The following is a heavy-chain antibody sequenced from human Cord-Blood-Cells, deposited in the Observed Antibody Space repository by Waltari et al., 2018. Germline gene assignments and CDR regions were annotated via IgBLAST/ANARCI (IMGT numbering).Heavy chain of an antibody. CDR1: GFTFSSYE. CDR2: ISSSGSTI. J-gene: IGHJ1*01. D-gene: IGHD2-2*01. V-gene: IGHV3-48*03. CDR3: ARGSGDIVVVPAAMYLQH. Sequence: EVQLVESGGGLVQPGGSLRLSCAASGFTFSSYEMNWVRQAPGKGLEWVSYISSSGSTIYYADSVKGRFTISRDNAKNSLYLQMNSLRAEDTAVYYCARGSGDIVVVPAAMYLQHWGQGTLVTVSS.